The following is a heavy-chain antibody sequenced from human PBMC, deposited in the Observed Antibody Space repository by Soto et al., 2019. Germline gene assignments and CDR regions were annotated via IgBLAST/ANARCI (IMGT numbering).Heavy chain of an antibody. Sequence: QVQLVESGGGVVQPGRSLRLSCEASGFTFSSYGMHWVRQAPGKGLEWVAVISYDGSNKYYADSVKGRFTISRDNSKNTLYLQMNSLRAEDTAVYYCAKTLRYFEFDAFDIWGQGTMVTVSS. CDR3: AKTLRYFEFDAFDI. CDR2: ISYDGSNK. CDR1: GFTFSSYG. V-gene: IGHV3-30*18. J-gene: IGHJ3*02. D-gene: IGHD3-9*01.